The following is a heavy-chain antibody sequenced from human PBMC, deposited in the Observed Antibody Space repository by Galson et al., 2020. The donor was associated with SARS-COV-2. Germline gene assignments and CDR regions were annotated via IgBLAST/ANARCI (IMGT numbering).Heavy chain of an antibody. V-gene: IGHV3-7*03. J-gene: IGHJ4*02. CDR1: GFGFSYYW. D-gene: IGHD2-15*01. Sequence: GGSLRLSCAASGFGFSYYWMTWVRQAPGRGLEWVAAIKHDGGGKYYVDSVKGRFTISRDNPKNSLYLQMNNLRVEDTAVYHCARVDCSGGSCYPGNYWGQGTLVTVSS. CDR2: IKHDGGGK. CDR3: ARVDCSGGSCYPGNY.